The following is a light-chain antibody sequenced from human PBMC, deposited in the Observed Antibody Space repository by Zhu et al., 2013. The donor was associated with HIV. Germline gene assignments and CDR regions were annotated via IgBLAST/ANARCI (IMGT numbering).Light chain of an antibody. CDR3: SSYTINTLQL. J-gene: IGLJ3*02. CDR2: DVS. V-gene: IGLV2-14*01. Sequence: QSALTQPASVSASPGQSITISCTGTSSDLDTYNYVSWYQQYPGKAPKLMIYDVSNRPSGVSNRFSGSKSGNTASLTISGLQAEDEGDYYCSSYTINTLQLFGGGTKVTVL. CDR1: SSDLDTYNY.